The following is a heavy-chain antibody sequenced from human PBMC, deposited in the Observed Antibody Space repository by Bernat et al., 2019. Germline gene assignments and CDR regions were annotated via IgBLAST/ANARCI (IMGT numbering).Heavy chain of an antibody. CDR1: GFTFSSYA. CDR2: ISYDGSNK. D-gene: IGHD5-18*01. J-gene: IGHJ6*02. Sequence: QVQLVESGGGVVQPGRSLRLSCAASGFTFSSYAMHWVRQAPGKGLAWVAVISYDGSNKYYADSVKGRFTISRDNSKNTLYLQMNSLRAEDTAVYYCARDQGQLWPARKSNYYYYGMDVWGQGTTVTVSS. V-gene: IGHV3-30-3*01. CDR3: ARDQGQLWPARKSNYYYYGMDV.